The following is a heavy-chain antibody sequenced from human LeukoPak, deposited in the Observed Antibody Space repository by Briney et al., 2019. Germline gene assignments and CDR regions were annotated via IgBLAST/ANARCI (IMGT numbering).Heavy chain of an antibody. D-gene: IGHD3-16*02. Sequence: ASVKVSCKASGYTFTSYGISWVRQAPGQGFEWMGSISPYNGNTNYAQRLQGRLTMTTDTSTSTAYMELRSLRSDDTAVYYCARDQYDYVWGSYRPYFDYWGQGTLVTVSS. J-gene: IGHJ4*02. V-gene: IGHV1-18*01. CDR2: ISPYNGNT. CDR3: ARDQYDYVWGSYRPYFDY. CDR1: GYTFTSYG.